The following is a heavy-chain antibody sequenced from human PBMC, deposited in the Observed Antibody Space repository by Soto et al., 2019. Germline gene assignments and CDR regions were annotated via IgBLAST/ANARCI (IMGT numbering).Heavy chain of an antibody. CDR3: ASHTYYDILTGYGNYYYYYGMDV. V-gene: IGHV1-69*12. CDR2: IIPIFGTA. Sequence: QVQLVQSGAAVKKPGSSVKVSCKASGGTFSSYAISWVRQAPGQGLEWMGGIIPIFGTANYAQKFQGRVTITADESTSTAYMELSSLRSEDTAVYYCASHTYYDILTGYGNYYYYYGMDVWGQGTTVTVSS. D-gene: IGHD3-9*01. CDR1: GGTFSSYA. J-gene: IGHJ6*02.